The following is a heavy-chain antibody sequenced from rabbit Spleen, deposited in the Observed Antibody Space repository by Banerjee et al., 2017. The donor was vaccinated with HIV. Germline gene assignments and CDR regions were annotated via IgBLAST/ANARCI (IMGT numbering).Heavy chain of an antibody. CDR2: INAITGKD. Sequence: QERLVEAGGGLVTPEGSLKLSCTASGFSFSNKAVMCWVRQAQGKGLDWIANINAITGKDVYANWAKGRSTFSKSSTTTVTMHMTSLTVADTASYFCGYGDDGDDAYKLWGPGTLVTVS. D-gene: IGHD6-1*01. CDR1: GFSFSNKAV. CDR3: GYGDDGDDAYKL. J-gene: IGHJ4*01. V-gene: IGHV1S45*01.